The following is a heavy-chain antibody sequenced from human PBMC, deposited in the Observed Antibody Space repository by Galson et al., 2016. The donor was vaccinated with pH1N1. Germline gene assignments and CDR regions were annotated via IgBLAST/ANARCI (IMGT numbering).Heavy chain of an antibody. V-gene: IGHV6-1*01. D-gene: IGHD3-10*01. Sequence: CAISGDSVSSHTSAWTWFRQSPSRGLEWLGRTYYRARWYNNYGVSVAGRISITPDTAKNQFSLQLKSVNPEDTAVYFCARWDHSASYIDVWGQGTLVTVSS. CDR3: ARWDHSASYIDV. CDR2: TYYRARWYN. CDR1: GDSVSSHTSA. J-gene: IGHJ4*02.